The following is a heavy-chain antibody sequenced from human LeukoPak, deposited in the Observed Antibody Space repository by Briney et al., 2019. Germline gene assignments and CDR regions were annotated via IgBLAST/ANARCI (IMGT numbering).Heavy chain of an antibody. J-gene: IGHJ4*02. CDR2: INWNGDRT. CDR1: GFTFHDYD. Sequence: GGSLRLSCAAPGFTFHDYDMSWVRQSPGKGLEWVSGINWNGDRTGYADSAKGRFTISRDNAKKSLYLQMNSLRAEDTALYYCARRDYYGSGSPDFWGQGTLVTVSS. CDR3: ARRDYYGSGSPDF. D-gene: IGHD3-10*01. V-gene: IGHV3-20*04.